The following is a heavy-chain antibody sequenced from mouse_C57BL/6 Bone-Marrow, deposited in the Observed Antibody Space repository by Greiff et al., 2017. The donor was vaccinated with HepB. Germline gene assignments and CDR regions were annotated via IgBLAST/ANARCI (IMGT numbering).Heavy chain of an antibody. Sequence: DVKLQESGGDLVKPGGSLKLSCAASGFTFSSYGMSWVRQTPDKRLEWVATISSGGSYTYYPDSVKGRFTISRDNAKNTLYLQMSSLKSEDTAMYYCARRGFDYWGQGTTLTVSS. J-gene: IGHJ2*01. V-gene: IGHV5-6*02. CDR1: GFTFSSYG. CDR2: ISSGGSYT. CDR3: ARRGFDY.